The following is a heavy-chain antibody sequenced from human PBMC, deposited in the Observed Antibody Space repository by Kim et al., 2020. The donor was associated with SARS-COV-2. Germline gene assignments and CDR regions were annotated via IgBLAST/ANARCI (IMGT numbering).Heavy chain of an antibody. CDR2: ISSSSSYT. CDR1: GFTFSDYY. Sequence: GGSLRLSCAASGFTFSDYYMSWIRQAPGKGLEWVSYISSSSSYTNYADSVKGRFTISRDNAKNSLYLQMNSLRAEDTAVYYCARDLPYYGSGSDYWGQGTLVTVSS. D-gene: IGHD3-10*01. J-gene: IGHJ4*02. CDR3: ARDLPYYGSGSDY. V-gene: IGHV3-11*06.